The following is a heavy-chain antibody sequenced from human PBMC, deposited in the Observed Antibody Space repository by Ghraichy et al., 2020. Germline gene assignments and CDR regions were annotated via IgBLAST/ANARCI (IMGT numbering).Heavy chain of an antibody. J-gene: IGHJ5*02. CDR2: IDHRGSS. V-gene: IGHV4-34*01. Sequence: SETLSLTCAVYNGSFSGYYWTWIRQPPEKGLEWIGEIDHRGSSNYNPSLKSRVTILVDTSKNQFSLKMSSVTAADTAVYYCAGLGGRPSCSGGSCYLSWGQGALVTVSS. CDR1: NGSFSGYY. D-gene: IGHD2-15*01. CDR3: AGLGGRPSCSGGSCYLS.